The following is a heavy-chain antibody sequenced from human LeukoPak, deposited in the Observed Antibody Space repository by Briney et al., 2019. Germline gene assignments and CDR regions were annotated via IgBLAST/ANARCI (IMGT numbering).Heavy chain of an antibody. CDR1: GFTFSSYS. V-gene: IGHV3-21*01. J-gene: IGHJ4*02. D-gene: IGHD2-15*01. CDR3: SRDPPRCSGGSCYLDY. CDR2: ISSSSSYI. Sequence: KTGGSLRLSCAASGFTFSSYSMDWVRQAPGKGLEWVSSISSSSSYIYYADSVKGRFTISRDNAKNSLYLQMNSLRAEDTAVYYCSRDPPRCSGGSCYLDYWGQGTLVTVSS.